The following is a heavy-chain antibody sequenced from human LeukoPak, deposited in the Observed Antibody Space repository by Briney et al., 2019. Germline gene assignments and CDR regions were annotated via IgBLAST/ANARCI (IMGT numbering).Heavy chain of an antibody. V-gene: IGHV3-66*01. CDR1: GFTVSSNY. CDR2: IYSGGST. CDR3: ARDRVVNYGSGGFVTGDDAFDI. J-gene: IGHJ3*02. D-gene: IGHD3-10*01. Sequence: GGSLRPSCAASGFTVSSNYMSWVRQAPGKGLEWVSVIYSGGSTYYADSVKGRFTISRDNSKNTLYLQMNSLRAEDTAVYYCARDRVVNYGSGGFVTGDDAFDIWGQGTMVTVSS.